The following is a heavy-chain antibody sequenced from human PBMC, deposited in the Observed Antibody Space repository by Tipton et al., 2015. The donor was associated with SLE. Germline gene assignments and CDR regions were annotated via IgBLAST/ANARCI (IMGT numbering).Heavy chain of an antibody. CDR2: IKQDGSEK. V-gene: IGHV3-7*03. CDR3: ARGRGALGYCSGGSCSGTFDI. D-gene: IGHD2-15*01. J-gene: IGHJ3*02. CDR1: GGSISSSNW. Sequence: SLRLSCAVSGGSISSSNWWSWVRQPPGKGLEWVANIKQDGSEKYYVDSVKGRFTISRDNAKNSLNLQMNSLRADDTAVYYCARGRGALGYCSGGSCSGTFDIWGQGTMVTVSS.